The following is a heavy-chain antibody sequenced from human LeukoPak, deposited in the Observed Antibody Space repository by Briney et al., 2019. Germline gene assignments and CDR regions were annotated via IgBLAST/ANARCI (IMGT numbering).Heavy chain of an antibody. CDR1: GYSFTNYW. J-gene: IGHJ4*02. CDR3: ARHMKAAAGPSNFEY. CDR2: IWPGDSDT. Sequence: GESLKISCKGSGYSFTNYWIGWVRQMPGKGVEWMGIIWPGDSDTKYSPSFQGQVTISADKSISTAYLQWSSLKASDTAMYYCARHMKAAAGPSNFEYWGQGTLVTVSS. V-gene: IGHV5-51*01. D-gene: IGHD6-25*01.